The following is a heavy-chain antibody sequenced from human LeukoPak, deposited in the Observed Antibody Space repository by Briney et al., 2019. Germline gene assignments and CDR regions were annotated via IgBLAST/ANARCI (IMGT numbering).Heavy chain of an antibody. J-gene: IGHJ4*02. CDR1: GFTFSSYA. CDR3: ARDINYFDY. D-gene: IGHD3-10*01. Sequence: GRSLRLSCAASGFTFSSYAMHWVRQAPGKGLEWVAVIWYDGSNKYYADSVKGRFTISRDNSKNTLYLQMNSLRAEDTAVYYCARDINYFDYWGQGTLVTVSS. CDR2: IWYDGSNK. V-gene: IGHV3-33*08.